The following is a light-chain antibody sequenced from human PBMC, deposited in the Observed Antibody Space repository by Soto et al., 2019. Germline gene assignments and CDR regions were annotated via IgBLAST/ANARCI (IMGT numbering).Light chain of an antibody. CDR1: RSVSSIY. CDR3: QEYEWWPWT. J-gene: IGKJ1*01. Sequence: EIVLTQSPGTLSLSPGERATLSCRASRSVSSIYIAWYQQRPGQAPRLLIYGASSRAIGIPDRFSAGGSGTDFTLTISRVEPDGFAVYYCQEYEWWPWTFGQGTLVEIK. CDR2: GAS. V-gene: IGKV3-20*01.